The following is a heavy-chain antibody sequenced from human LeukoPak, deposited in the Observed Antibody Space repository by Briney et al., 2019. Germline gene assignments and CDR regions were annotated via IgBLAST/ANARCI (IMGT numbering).Heavy chain of an antibody. CDR1: GYTFTSYY. Sequence: ASVKVSCKASGYTFTSYYMHWVRQAPGQGLEWMGIINPSGGSTSYAQKFQGRVTMTRDTSTDTAYMELSSLRSEDTAVYYCATPEARFLEWLPEYFQHWGQGTLVTVSS. CDR3: ATPEARFLEWLPEYFQH. V-gene: IGHV1-46*01. D-gene: IGHD3-3*01. CDR2: INPSGGST. J-gene: IGHJ1*01.